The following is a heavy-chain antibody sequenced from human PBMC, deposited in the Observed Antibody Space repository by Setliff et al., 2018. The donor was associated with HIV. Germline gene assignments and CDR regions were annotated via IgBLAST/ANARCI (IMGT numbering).Heavy chain of an antibody. Sequence: GGSLRLSCAASGFTFSSYAMSWVRQAPGKGLEWVSAISGSGGSTSYADSVKGRFTISRDNSKNTLYLQMNSLRAEDTAVYYCAKVGGDGRFHYYHMDVWGKGTTVTVSS. CDR1: GFTFSSYA. D-gene: IGHD2-21*02. V-gene: IGHV3-23*01. CDR2: ISGSGGST. J-gene: IGHJ6*03. CDR3: AKVGGDGRFHYYHMDV.